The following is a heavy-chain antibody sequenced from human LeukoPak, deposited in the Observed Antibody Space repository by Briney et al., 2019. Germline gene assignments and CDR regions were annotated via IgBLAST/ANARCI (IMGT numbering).Heavy chain of an antibody. CDR3: ARGAVPVFYYHMDV. J-gene: IGHJ6*03. D-gene: IGHD2-2*01. Sequence: SVKVSCKASGGTFSSYAISWVRQAPGQGLEWMGGIIPIFGTANYAQKFQGRVTITADESTSTAYMELSRLGSDDTAVYYCARGAVPVFYYHMDVWGKGTPVTVSS. CDR1: GGTFSSYA. V-gene: IGHV1-69*13. CDR2: IIPIFGTA.